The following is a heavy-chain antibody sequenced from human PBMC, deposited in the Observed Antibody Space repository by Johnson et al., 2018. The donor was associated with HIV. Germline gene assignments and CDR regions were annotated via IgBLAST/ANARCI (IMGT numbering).Heavy chain of an antibody. V-gene: IGHV3-30*03. CDR1: GFTFSTYG. J-gene: IGHJ3*02. Sequence: QVQLVEPGEGVVQPRRSLRLSCAASGFTFSTYGMHWVRQAPGQGLEWVAVITYDGSNKYYADSVKGRFTISRDISNNTLHLQMNSLRAEDTAVYYCARTSLEWLLFAFDIWGQGTMVTVSS. D-gene: IGHD3-3*01. CDR3: ARTSLEWLLFAFDI. CDR2: ITYDGSNK.